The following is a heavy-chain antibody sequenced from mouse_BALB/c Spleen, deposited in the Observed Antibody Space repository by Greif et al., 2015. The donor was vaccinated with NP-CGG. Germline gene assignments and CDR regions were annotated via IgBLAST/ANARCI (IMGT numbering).Heavy chain of an antibody. CDR2: IRNKANGYTT. Sequence: EVKLVESGGGLVQPGGSLRLSCATSGFTFTDYLMSWVRQPPGKALEWLGFIRNKANGYTTEYSASVKGRFTISRDNSQGILYLQMNTLRAEDSATYYCARDNYGSRNRYFDYWGQGTTLTVSS. CDR1: GFTFTDYL. D-gene: IGHD1-1*01. CDR3: ARDNYGSRNRYFDY. V-gene: IGHV7-3*02. J-gene: IGHJ2*01.